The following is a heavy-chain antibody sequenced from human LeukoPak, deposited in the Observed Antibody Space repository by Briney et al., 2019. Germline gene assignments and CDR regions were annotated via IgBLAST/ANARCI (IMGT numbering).Heavy chain of an antibody. CDR1: GFTFSSYS. CDR3: ARGTWGSEGLFDY. Sequence: GGSLRLSCAASGFTFSSYSINWVRQAPGKGLEWVSSISSSSSYIYYADSVKGRFTISRDNAKNSLYLQMNSLRPEDTAVYYCARGTWGSEGLFDYWGQGTLVTVSS. D-gene: IGHD7-27*01. V-gene: IGHV3-21*01. J-gene: IGHJ4*02. CDR2: ISSSSSYI.